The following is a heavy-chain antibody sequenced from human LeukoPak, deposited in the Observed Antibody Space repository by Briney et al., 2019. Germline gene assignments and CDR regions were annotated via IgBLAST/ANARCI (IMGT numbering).Heavy chain of an antibody. CDR2: IKWNGGST. D-gene: IGHD4-23*01. V-gene: IGHV3-20*04. J-gene: IGHJ4*02. CDR3: ARHYYGGNSPFDY. Sequence: GGSLRLSCAASGFTFSRYWMSWVRQAPGKGLEWVSNIKWNGGSTGYADSVKGRFTISRDNAKNSLYLQMNSLRAEDTALYYCARHYYGGNSPFDYWGQGTLVTVSS. CDR1: GFTFSRYW.